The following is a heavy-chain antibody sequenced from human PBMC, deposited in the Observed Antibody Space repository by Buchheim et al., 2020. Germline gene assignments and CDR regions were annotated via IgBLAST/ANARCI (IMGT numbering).Heavy chain of an antibody. CDR2: IYYSGST. V-gene: IGHV4-59*01. Sequence: QVQLQESGPGLVQPSETLSLTCTVSGGSISSYYWSWIRQPPGKGLEWIGYIYYSGSTNYNPSLKSRVTISVDTSKNQFSLKLRTVTATDTAVYYYASASVGARGGIDVWGQGTT. J-gene: IGHJ6*02. D-gene: IGHD1-26*01. CDR1: GGSISSYY. CDR3: ASASVGARGGIDV.